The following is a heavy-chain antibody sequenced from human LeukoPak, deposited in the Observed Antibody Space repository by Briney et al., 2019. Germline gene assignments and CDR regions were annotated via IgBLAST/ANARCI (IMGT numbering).Heavy chain of an antibody. Sequence: GRSLRLSCAASGFTFSSYAMHWVRQAPGKGLEWVAVISYDGSNKYYADSVKGRFTISRDNSKNTLYLQMNSLRAGDTAVYYCAREGRAYGMDVWGQGTTVTVSS. CDR3: AREGRAYGMDV. CDR1: GFTFSSYA. CDR2: ISYDGSNK. V-gene: IGHV3-30-3*01. J-gene: IGHJ6*02.